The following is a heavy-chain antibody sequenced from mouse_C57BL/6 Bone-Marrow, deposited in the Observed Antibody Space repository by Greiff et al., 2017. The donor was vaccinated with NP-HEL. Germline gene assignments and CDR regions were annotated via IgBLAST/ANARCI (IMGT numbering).Heavy chain of an antibody. V-gene: IGHV5-12*01. CDR2: ISNGGGST. D-gene: IGHD3-3*01. CDR1: GFTFSDYY. J-gene: IGHJ4*01. CDR3: ARQGTRYAMDY. Sequence: EVQRVESGGGLVQPGGSLKLSCAASGFTFSDYYMYWVRQTPEKRLEWVAYISNGGGSTYYPDTVKGRFTISRDNAKNTLYLQMSRLKSEDTAMYYCARQGTRYAMDYWGQGTSVTVSS.